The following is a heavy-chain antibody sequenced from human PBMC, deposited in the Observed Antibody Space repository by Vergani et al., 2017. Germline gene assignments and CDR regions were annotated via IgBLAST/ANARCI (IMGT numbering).Heavy chain of an antibody. CDR2: IYSGGST. D-gene: IGHD3-16*01. CDR1: GFTVSSNY. CDR3: ARDFITFGGVSDGMDV. V-gene: IGHV3-66*01. Sequence: EVQLVESGGGLVQPGGSLRLSCAASGFTVSSNYMSWVRQAPGKGLEWVSVIYSGGSTYYAASVKGRFTISRDNSKNTLYLQMNSLRAEDTAVYYCARDFITFGGVSDGMDVWGQGTTVTVSS. J-gene: IGHJ6*02.